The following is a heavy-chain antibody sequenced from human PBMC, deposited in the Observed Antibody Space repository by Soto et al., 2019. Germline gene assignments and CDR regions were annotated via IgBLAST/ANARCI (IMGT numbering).Heavy chain of an antibody. D-gene: IGHD1-1*01. CDR2: IIPILGIG. CDR3: ARGTGKFGYDI. CDR1: GGTFSSYT. Sequence: QVQLVQSGAEVQKPGSSVKVSCKASGGTFSSYTISWVRQAPGQGLEWMGRIIPILGIGDYAQKFQGRVTITADKSTSTAYMELSSLRSEDTAVYYCARGTGKFGYDIWGQGTMVTVSS. J-gene: IGHJ3*02. V-gene: IGHV1-69*02.